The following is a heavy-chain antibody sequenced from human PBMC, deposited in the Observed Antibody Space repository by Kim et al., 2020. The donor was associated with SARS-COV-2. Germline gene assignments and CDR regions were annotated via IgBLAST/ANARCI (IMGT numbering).Heavy chain of an antibody. J-gene: IGHJ3*02. CDR1: GGSISSSSYY. CDR2: IYYSGST. Sequence: SETLSLTCTVSGGSISSSSYYWGWIRQPPGKGLEWIGSIYYSGSTYYNPSLKSRVTISVDTSKNQFSLKLSSVTAADTAVYYCARDFAAAVPAMVRGVMGAFVIWGQGTMITVSS. D-gene: IGHD3-10*01. V-gene: IGHV4-39*07. CDR3: ARDFAAAVPAMVRGVMGAFVI.